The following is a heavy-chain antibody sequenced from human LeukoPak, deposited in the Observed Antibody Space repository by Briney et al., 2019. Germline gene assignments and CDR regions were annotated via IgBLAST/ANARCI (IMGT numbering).Heavy chain of an antibody. Sequence: SQNLSLTCSVSAGSISSGNSYWNWIRQPAGKGLEWIGRIYKSGTVNFNPSLKSRVTISLSTSRNQFSRKLSSVTTAVTAVSYCTREPLDDAFDIWGQGTMVTVSS. CDR2: IYKSGTV. CDR1: AGSISSGNSY. V-gene: IGHV4-61*02. J-gene: IGHJ3*02. CDR3: TREPLDDAFDI. D-gene: IGHD3-3*01.